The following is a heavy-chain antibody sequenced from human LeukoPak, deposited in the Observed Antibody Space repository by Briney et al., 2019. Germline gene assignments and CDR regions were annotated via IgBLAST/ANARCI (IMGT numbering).Heavy chain of an antibody. D-gene: IGHD3-22*01. CDR1: GFTFSSYS. V-gene: IGHV3-21*01. Sequence: GGSLRLSCAASGFTFSSYSMNWVRQAPGKGLEWVSSISSSSSYIYYADSVKGRFTISRDNAKNSLYLQMNSLRAEDTAVYYCARDLPDYDSSGYLVAFDIWGQGTMVTVSS. CDR2: ISSSSSYI. J-gene: IGHJ3*02. CDR3: ARDLPDYDSSGYLVAFDI.